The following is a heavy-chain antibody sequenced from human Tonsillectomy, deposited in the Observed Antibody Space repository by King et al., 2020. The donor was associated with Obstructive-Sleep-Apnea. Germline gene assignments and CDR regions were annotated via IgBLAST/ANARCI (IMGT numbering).Heavy chain of an antibody. Sequence: VQLVESGGGVVQPGRSLRLSCAASGFTFSSYGMHWVRQAPGKGLEWVAIIWYDGNNKYYAESLKGRFTVSRDNSGNTLYLQMNSLRLEDTAVYYCAKDPHRYYYVSSGPHAGLDSWGQGTLVTVSS. CDR2: IWYDGNNK. J-gene: IGHJ4*02. CDR3: AKDPHRYYYVSSGPHAGLDS. V-gene: IGHV3-33*06. D-gene: IGHD3-22*01. CDR1: GFTFSSYG.